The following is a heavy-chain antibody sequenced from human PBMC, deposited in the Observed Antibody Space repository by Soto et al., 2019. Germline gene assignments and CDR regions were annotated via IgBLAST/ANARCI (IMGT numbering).Heavy chain of an antibody. J-gene: IGHJ3*02. V-gene: IGHV4-59*01. D-gene: IGHD3-9*01. CDR1: GGSISSYY. Sequence: QVQLQESGPGLVKPSETLSLTCTVSGGSISSYYWSWIRQPPGKGLEWIGYIYYSGNTNYNPSLKSRVTISVDTSKNQFSLKLSSVTAADTAVYYCARRYGDAFDIWGQGTMVTVSS. CDR3: ARRYGDAFDI. CDR2: IYYSGNT.